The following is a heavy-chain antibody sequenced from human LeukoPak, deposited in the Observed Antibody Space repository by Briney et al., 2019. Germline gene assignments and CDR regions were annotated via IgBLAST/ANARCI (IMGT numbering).Heavy chain of an antibody. CDR1: GGSISSSSYY. CDR3: ARLVIVVVPAGLADY. Sequence: PSETLSLTCTVSGGSISSSSYYWGWIRQPPGKGLEWIESIYYSGSTYYNPSLKSRVTISVDTSKNQFSLKLSSVTAADTAVYYCARLVIVVVPAGLADYWGQGTLVTVSS. D-gene: IGHD2-2*03. V-gene: IGHV4-39*01. J-gene: IGHJ4*02. CDR2: IYYSGST.